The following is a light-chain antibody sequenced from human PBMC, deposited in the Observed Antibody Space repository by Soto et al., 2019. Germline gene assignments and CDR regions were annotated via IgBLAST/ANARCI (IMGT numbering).Light chain of an antibody. Sequence: QSVLTQPPSASGTPRQRVTISCSGSSSNIGSNYVYWYQQLPGTAPKLLIYRNNQRPSGVPDRFSGPKSGTSASLAISGLRSEDEADYYCAAWDDSLSGPVFGGGTKVTVL. CDR3: AAWDDSLSGPV. J-gene: IGLJ2*01. V-gene: IGLV1-47*01. CDR1: SSNIGSNY. CDR2: RNN.